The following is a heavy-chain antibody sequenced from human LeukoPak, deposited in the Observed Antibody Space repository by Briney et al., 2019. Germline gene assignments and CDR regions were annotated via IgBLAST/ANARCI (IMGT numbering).Heavy chain of an antibody. CDR3: ARTQDHRRYCSSTSCQGWFDP. V-gene: IGHV4-34*01. D-gene: IGHD2-2*01. CDR1: GGSFSGYY. J-gene: IGHJ5*02. Sequence: SETLSLTCAVYGGSFSGYYWSWIRQPPGKGLEWIGEINHSGSTNYNPSLKSRVTISVDTSKNQFSLKVSSVTAADPAVYYCARTQDHRRYCSSTSCQGWFDPWGQGTLVTVSS. CDR2: INHSGST.